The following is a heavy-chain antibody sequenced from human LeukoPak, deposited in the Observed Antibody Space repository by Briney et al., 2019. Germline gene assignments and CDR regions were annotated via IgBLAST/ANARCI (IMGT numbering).Heavy chain of an antibody. Sequence: GGSLRLSCAVSGVSVNSYFIGWVRQAPGKGLEWVSLISMEGITRHADSVRGRFTISRDNSKNILYLQMNSLRVDDTAFYYCARGRGGDWGRGALVTVSS. V-gene: IGHV3-53*01. J-gene: IGHJ4*02. CDR1: GVSVNSYF. CDR2: ISMEGIT. CDR3: ARGRGGD. D-gene: IGHD2-15*01.